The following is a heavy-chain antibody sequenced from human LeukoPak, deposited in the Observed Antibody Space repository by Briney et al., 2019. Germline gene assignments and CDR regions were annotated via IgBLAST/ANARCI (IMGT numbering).Heavy chain of an antibody. D-gene: IGHD2-15*01. CDR1: GGSINNYY. J-gene: IGHJ4*02. CDR3: ARGPVVVVAADPLFDY. V-gene: IGHV4-59*08. Sequence: SETLSLTCSVSGGSINNYYWSWFRQPPGKGLEWIAYIYYSGSTNYNPSFKSRVTISVDTSRSQFSLMLSSVIAADTAVYYCARGPVVVVAADPLFDYWGQGTLVTVSS. CDR2: IYYSGST.